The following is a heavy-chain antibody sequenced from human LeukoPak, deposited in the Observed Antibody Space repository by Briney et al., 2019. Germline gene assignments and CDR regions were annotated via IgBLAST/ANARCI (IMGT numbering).Heavy chain of an antibody. CDR1: GGAFSSYA. Sequence: SVKVSCKASGGAFSSYAISWVRQAPGQGLEWMGGIIPIFGTANYAQKFQGRVTITADESTSTAYMELSSLRSEDTAVYYCATAPVPYYYGSSGYKFPTYYYYGMDVWGQGTTVTVSS. D-gene: IGHD3-22*01. V-gene: IGHV1-69*13. CDR2: IIPIFGTA. CDR3: ATAPVPYYYGSSGYKFPTYYYYGMDV. J-gene: IGHJ6*02.